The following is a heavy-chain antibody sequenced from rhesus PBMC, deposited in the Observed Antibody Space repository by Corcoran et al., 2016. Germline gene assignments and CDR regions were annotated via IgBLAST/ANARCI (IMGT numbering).Heavy chain of an antibody. D-gene: IGHD6-31*01. Sequence: QVQLQESGPGLVKPSETLSLTCAVSGGSISDDYYWSWIRQPPGKGLEWIGYIYGSGGGTNYNPSLKNRVTISIDTSQNQFSLKLSSVTTADTAVYYCARDRGSGWPGFDYWGQGVLVTVSS. V-gene: IGHV4-106*01. J-gene: IGHJ4*01. CDR1: GGSISDDYY. CDR2: IYGSGGGT. CDR3: ARDRGSGWPGFDY.